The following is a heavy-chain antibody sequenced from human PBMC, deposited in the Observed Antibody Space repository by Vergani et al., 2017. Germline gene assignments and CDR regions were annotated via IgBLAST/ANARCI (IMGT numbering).Heavy chain of an antibody. CDR2: IYSGGST. CDR3: ARAYCSSTSCRPYYYGMDV. D-gene: IGHD2-2*01. V-gene: IGHV3-66*02. CDR1: GFTVSSNY. Sequence: EVQLVESGGGLVQPGGSLRLSCAASGFTVSSNYMSWVRQAPGKGLEWVSVIYSGGSTYYADSVKGRFTISRDNSKNTLYLQMNSLRAEDTAVYYCARAYCSSTSCRPYYYGMDVWGQGTTVTVSS. J-gene: IGHJ6*02.